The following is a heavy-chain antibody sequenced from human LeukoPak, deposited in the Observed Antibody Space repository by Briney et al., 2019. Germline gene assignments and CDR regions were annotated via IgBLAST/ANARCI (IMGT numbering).Heavy chain of an antibody. J-gene: IGHJ6*03. CDR1: GFMFNNYA. Sequence: AESLRLACAASGFMFNNYAMSWVRQAPGNDLEWVSTIPGGGDDTYSADSVKGPFTISRDNSKNTLSLQMHSLRVEDTAVYYCAKGVRLSSNYYMDVWGKGTTVTVSS. D-gene: IGHD5/OR15-5a*01. CDR3: AKGVRLSSNYYMDV. CDR2: IPGGGDDT. V-gene: IGHV3-23*01.